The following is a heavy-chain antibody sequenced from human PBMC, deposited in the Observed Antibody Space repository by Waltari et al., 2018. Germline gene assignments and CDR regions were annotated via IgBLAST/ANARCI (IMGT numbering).Heavy chain of an antibody. J-gene: IGHJ6*02. V-gene: IGHV4-39*01. CDR2: IYYSGST. CDR1: GGSISSSSYY. CDR3: ARGTVVSSGGMDV. Sequence: QLQLQESGPGLVKPSETLSLTCTVSGGSISSSSYYWGWIRQPPGKGLEWIGSIYYSGSTYYNPSLKSRVTISVDTSKNQFSLKLSSVTAADTAVYYCARGTVVSSGGMDVWGQGTTVTVSS. D-gene: IGHD4-17*01.